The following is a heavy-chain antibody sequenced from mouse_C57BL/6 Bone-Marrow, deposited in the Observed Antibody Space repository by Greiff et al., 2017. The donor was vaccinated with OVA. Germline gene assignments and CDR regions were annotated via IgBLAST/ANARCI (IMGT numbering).Heavy chain of an antibody. Sequence: QVQLQQPGPELVKPGASVKLSCKASGYTFTSYWMHWVKQRPGQGLEWIGNINPSNGGTNYNEKFKSKATLTVDKSSSTAYMQLSSLTSEDSAVYYCAKIRGYSYAMDYWGQGTSVTVSS. J-gene: IGHJ4*01. CDR3: AKIRGYSYAMDY. CDR1: GYTFTSYW. CDR2: INPSNGGT. V-gene: IGHV1-53*01. D-gene: IGHD2-12*01.